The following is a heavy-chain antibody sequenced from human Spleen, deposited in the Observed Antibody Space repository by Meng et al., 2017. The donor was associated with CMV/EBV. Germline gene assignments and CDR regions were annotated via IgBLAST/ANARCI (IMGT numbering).Heavy chain of an antibody. D-gene: IGHD6-13*01. CDR1: GFQFSGYD. V-gene: IGHV3-30*02. CDR2: IRYDGTVK. J-gene: IGHJ4*02. Sequence: GESLKISCVASGFQFSGYDMHWVRQAPGKGLEWVAFIRYDGTVKYYTDSVKGRFIISRGNSMNTLYLYMQSLRVEDTAVYYFAYYSSSGYYFDYWGQGTLVTVSS. CDR3: AYYSSSGYYFDY.